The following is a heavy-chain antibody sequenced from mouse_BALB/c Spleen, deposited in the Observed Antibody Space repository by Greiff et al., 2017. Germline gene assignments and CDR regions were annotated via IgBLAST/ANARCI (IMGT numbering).Heavy chain of an antibody. V-gene: IGHV2-9*02. CDR2: IWAGGST. J-gene: IGHJ3*01. Sequence: QVQLQQSGPGLVAPSQSLSITCTVSGFSLTSYGVHWVRQPPGKGLEWLGVIWAGGSTNYNSALMSRLSISKDNSKSQVFLKMNSLQTDDTAMYYCARDGFPSYWGQGTLVTVSA. CDR3: ARDGFPSY. CDR1: GFSLTSYG.